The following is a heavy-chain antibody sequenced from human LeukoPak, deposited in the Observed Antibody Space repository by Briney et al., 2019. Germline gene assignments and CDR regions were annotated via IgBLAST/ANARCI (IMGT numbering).Heavy chain of an antibody. CDR2: INHSGGT. CDR1: GGSFSGYC. D-gene: IGHD4-17*01. J-gene: IGHJ6*03. Sequence: SETLSLTCAVYGGSFSGYCWSWIRQPPGKGLEWIGEINHSGGTNYNPSLKSRVTISVDTSKNQFSLKLSSVTAAATAVYYCARGPYGDYYYYMDVWGKGTTVTVSS. V-gene: IGHV4-34*01. CDR3: ARGPYGDYYYYMDV.